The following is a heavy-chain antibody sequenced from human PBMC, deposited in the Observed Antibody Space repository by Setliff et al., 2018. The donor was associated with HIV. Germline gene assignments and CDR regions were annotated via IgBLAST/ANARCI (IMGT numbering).Heavy chain of an antibody. CDR3: EVAGQ. CDR2: IYYNGHT. CDR1: GGSITSSNSY. Sequence: KASETLSLTCTVSGGSITSSNSYWGWIRQSPGKGLEWIGSIYYNGHTSYNPSLQSRVTISVDRSQNQFSLRLRSVTATDTAVYYCEVAGQWGQGTLVTVSS. D-gene: IGHD6-19*01. V-gene: IGHV4-39*01. J-gene: IGHJ4*02.